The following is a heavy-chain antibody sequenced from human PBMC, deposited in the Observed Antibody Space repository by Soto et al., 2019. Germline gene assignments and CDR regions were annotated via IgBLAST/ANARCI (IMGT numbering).Heavy chain of an antibody. Sequence: GASVKVSCKASGYTFTSYYMHWVRQAPGQGLEWMGIINPSGGSTSYAQKFQGRVTMTRDTSTSTVYMELSSLRSEDTAVYYCAIPRSGEGHGYAFDIWGQGTMVTVSS. CDR3: AIPRSGEGHGYAFDI. CDR2: INPSGGST. D-gene: IGHD2-15*01. CDR1: GYTFTSYY. J-gene: IGHJ3*02. V-gene: IGHV1-46*03.